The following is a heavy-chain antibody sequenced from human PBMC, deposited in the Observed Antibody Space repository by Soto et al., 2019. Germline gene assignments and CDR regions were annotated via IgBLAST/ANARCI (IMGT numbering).Heavy chain of an antibody. V-gene: IGHV4-59*01. Sequence: QVQLQESGPGLVKPSETLSLTCTVSGGSISSYYWSWIRQPPGKGLEWIGYIYYSGSTNYNPSLKSRVTISVDTSKNQFSLKLSSVTAADTAVYYCARDKGIAAAGTPSLDPWGQGTLVTVSS. D-gene: IGHD6-13*01. CDR1: GGSISSYY. CDR3: ARDKGIAAAGTPSLDP. J-gene: IGHJ5*02. CDR2: IYYSGST.